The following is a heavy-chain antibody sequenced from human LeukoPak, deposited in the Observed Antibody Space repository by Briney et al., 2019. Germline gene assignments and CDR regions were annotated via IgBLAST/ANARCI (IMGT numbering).Heavy chain of an antibody. CDR3: ARHFDHPTAYFDS. Sequence: SETLSLTCAVYGGSFSGYYWSWIRQPPGKGLEWIGEINHSGSTNYNPSLKSRVTISVDTSKNHFSLRLSSVTAADTALYFCARHFDHPTAYFDSWGQGSLVSVSS. D-gene: IGHD1-14*01. CDR2: INHSGST. V-gene: IGHV4-34*01. CDR1: GGSFSGYY. J-gene: IGHJ4*02.